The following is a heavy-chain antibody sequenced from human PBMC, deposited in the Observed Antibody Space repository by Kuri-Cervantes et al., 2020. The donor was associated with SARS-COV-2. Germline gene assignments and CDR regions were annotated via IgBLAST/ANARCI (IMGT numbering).Heavy chain of an antibody. CDR3: ARGPSYYDSSGLDPSYFDY. CDR1: GGSISSSNW. CDR2: IYHSGST. V-gene: IGHV4-4*02. D-gene: IGHD3-22*01. J-gene: IGHJ4*02. Sequence: GSLRLSCAVSGGSISSSNWWSWVRQPPGKGLEWIGEIYHSGSTNYNPSLKSRVTISVDKSKNQFSLKLSSVTAADTAVYYCARGPSYYDSSGLDPSYFDYWGQGTLVTVSS.